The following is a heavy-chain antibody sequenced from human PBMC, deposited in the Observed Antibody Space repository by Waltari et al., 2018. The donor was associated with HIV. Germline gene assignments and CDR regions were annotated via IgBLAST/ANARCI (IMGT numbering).Heavy chain of an antibody. V-gene: IGHV5-51*01. Sequence: EVQLVQSGAEVKKPGESLKISCKGSGYSFTSYWIGWVRQMPGKGLEWMGLNYPGDSDTRYRPAFQDQVTISADKSISTAYLQWSSLKASDTAMYYCARHETLDYDFWSGPGAFDIWGQGTMVTVSS. J-gene: IGHJ3*02. CDR1: GYSFTSYW. D-gene: IGHD3-3*01. CDR3: ARHETLDYDFWSGPGAFDI. CDR2: NYPGDSDT.